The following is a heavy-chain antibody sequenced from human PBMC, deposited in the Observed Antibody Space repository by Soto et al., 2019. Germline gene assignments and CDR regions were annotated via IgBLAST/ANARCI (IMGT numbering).Heavy chain of an antibody. CDR2: ISYDGSNK. CDR1: GLTFSSYA. Sequence: GGSLRLSCAASGLTFSSYAMHWVRQAPGKGLEWVAVISYDGSNKYYADSVKGRFTISRDNSKNTLYLQMNSLRAEDTSVYYCARNSMIVLVFLFDYWGQGTLVTVSS. V-gene: IGHV3-30-3*01. CDR3: ARNSMIVLVFLFDY. D-gene: IGHD3-22*01. J-gene: IGHJ4*02.